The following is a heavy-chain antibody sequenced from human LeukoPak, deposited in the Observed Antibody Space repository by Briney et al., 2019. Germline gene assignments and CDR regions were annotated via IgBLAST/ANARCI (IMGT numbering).Heavy chain of an antibody. CDR3: ARDLGSSGFFDY. D-gene: IGHD6-19*01. Sequence: GGSLRLSCAASGFTFSSYWMNWARQAPGKGLEWVAIIWYDGSDKYYADSVKGRFTISRDNSRNTLYLQMNSLRAEDTAVYYCARDLGSSGFFDYWGQGTLVTVSP. V-gene: IGHV3-33*08. CDR2: IWYDGSDK. J-gene: IGHJ4*02. CDR1: GFTFSSYW.